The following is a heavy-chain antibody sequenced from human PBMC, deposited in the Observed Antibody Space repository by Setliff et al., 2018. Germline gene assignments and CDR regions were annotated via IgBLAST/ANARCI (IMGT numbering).Heavy chain of an antibody. V-gene: IGHV3-48*04. CDR2: IGESGNNI. J-gene: IGHJ4*01. CDR3: ARDGNNWNDLDY. Sequence: PGGSLRLSCAASGFSAASGFTFSSSGMHWVRQAPGKGLEWVSYIGESGNNIHYADSVKGRFTISRDNAKNSLYLQMNSLRVEDTALYYCARDGNNWNDLDYWGHGTLVTVSS. CDR1: GFSAASGFTFSSSG. D-gene: IGHD1-20*01.